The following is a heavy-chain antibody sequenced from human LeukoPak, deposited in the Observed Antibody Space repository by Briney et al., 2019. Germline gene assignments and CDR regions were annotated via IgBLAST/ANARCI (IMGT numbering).Heavy chain of an antibody. D-gene: IGHD2-2*01. CDR3: AKGGVVPAAIWDFDY. V-gene: IGHV3-23*01. Sequence: PGGSLRLSCAASGFTFSSYAMSWVRQAPGKGLEWVSAISGSGGSTYYAGSVKGRFTISRDNSKNTLYLQMNSLRAEDTAVYYCAKGGVVPAAIWDFDYWGQGTLVTVSS. CDR1: GFTFSSYA. J-gene: IGHJ4*02. CDR2: ISGSGGST.